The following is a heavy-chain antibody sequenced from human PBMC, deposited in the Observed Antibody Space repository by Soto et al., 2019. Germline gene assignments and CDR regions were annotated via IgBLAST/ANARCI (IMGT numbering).Heavy chain of an antibody. Sequence: EVPLVESGGGLVKPGGSLRLSCAASGFTFSSYSMNWVRQAPGKGPEWVSSISVSSTFKYYVDSVKGRFTVSRDNAKNSLYLQTSSLRAEDTAGYYCVRFDVVVGYWFDPWGQATLLTVSS. V-gene: IGHV3-21*01. J-gene: IGHJ5*02. CDR1: GFTFSSYS. D-gene: IGHD2-21*01. CDR3: VRFDVVVGYWFDP. CDR2: ISVSSTFK.